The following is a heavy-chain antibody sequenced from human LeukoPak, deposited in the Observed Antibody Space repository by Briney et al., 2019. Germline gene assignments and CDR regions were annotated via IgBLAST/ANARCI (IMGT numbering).Heavy chain of an antibody. Sequence: GGALRLSCAASGFIFNNYGLIGVRQAPGKGLEWVSAISNDGGGTNYADFVKGGFTISRDNSKNTLFLQMNSLRAEDTALYYCAKGSSGYFVDLWGQGTLVTVSS. CDR3: AKGSSGYFVDL. CDR2: ISNDGGGT. V-gene: IGHV3-23*01. D-gene: IGHD3-22*01. CDR1: GFIFNNYG. J-gene: IGHJ5*02.